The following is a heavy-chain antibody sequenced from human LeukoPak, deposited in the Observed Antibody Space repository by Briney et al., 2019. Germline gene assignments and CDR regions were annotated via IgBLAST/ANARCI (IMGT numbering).Heavy chain of an antibody. Sequence: PGGSLRLSCAASGFTFSSYAMHWVRQAPGKGLEWVAVISYDGSNKYYADSVKGRFTISRDNSKNTLHLQMNSLRAEDTAVYYCAKAYGSGSYYQNWFDPWGQGTLVTVSS. CDR1: GFTFSSYA. D-gene: IGHD3-10*01. CDR3: AKAYGSGSYYQNWFDP. J-gene: IGHJ5*02. V-gene: IGHV3-30*18. CDR2: ISYDGSNK.